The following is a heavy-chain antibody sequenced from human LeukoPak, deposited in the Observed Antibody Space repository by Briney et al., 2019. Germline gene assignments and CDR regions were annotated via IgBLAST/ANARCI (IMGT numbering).Heavy chain of an antibody. D-gene: IGHD3-10*01. CDR1: GYTFTGYY. J-gene: IGHJ3*02. CDR2: INPNSGGT. V-gene: IGHV1-2*04. CDR3: ARHSSRLWFGEWVREAFDI. Sequence: ASVKVSCKASGYTFTGYYMYWVRQAPGQGLEWVGWINPNSGGTNYAQKFQGWVTMTRDTSISTAYMELSRLRSDDTAVYYCARHSSRLWFGEWVREAFDIWGQGAMVTVSS.